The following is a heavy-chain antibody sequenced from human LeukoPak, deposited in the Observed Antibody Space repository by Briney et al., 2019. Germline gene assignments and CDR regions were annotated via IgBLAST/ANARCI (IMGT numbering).Heavy chain of an antibody. CDR3: ARADTAMPLGAFDI. J-gene: IGHJ3*02. D-gene: IGHD5-18*01. CDR2: IIPIFGTA. Sequence: ASVKVSCKASGGTFSSYAISWVRQAPGQGLEWMGGIIPIFGTANYAQKFQGRVTITADESTSTAYMELSSLRSEDTAVYYCARADTAMPLGAFDIWGQGTMVTVSS. V-gene: IGHV1-69*01. CDR1: GGTFSSYA.